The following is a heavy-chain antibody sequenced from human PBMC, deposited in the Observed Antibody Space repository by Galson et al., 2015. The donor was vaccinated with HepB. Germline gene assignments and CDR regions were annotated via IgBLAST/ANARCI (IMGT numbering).Heavy chain of an antibody. CDR3: ASGSSFDY. V-gene: IGHV3-7*03. D-gene: IGHD2-15*01. J-gene: IGHJ4*02. CDR1: GFTFSTYG. CDR2: IKQDGSEK. Sequence: SLRLSCAASGFTFSTYGMSWLRQAPGKGLEWVANIKQDGSEKYYVDSVKGRFTISRDNVKDSLSLQMNSLRAEDTAVYYCASGSSFDYWGQGTLVTVSS.